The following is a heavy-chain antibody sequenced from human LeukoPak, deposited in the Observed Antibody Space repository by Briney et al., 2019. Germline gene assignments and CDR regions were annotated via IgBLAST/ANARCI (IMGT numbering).Heavy chain of an antibody. CDR3: TRMAAGHDY. Sequence: SETLSLTCAVSGVSFDDYYWSWVRQTPGKGLEWIGEINHSGYTNDSPSLKSRVTLSIDTSRKQFSLNLRSVTVADTGIYYCTRMAAGHDYWGQGTLVTVSS. D-gene: IGHD5-24*01. J-gene: IGHJ4*02. CDR1: GVSFDDYY. V-gene: IGHV4-34*01. CDR2: INHSGYT.